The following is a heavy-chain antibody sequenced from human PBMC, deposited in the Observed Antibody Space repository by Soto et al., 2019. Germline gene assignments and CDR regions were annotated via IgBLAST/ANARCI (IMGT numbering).Heavy chain of an antibody. Sequence: QVQLVQSGGEVKKPGASVKVSCKTSGYTFTNYGITWVRQAPGQGLKWMGWISAYNGDTNYAQKFQGRVIMTTDTSTTKAYMELRSLRSDDTAVYYCARGPAGGLRGGVSYWGQGTLVTVSS. J-gene: IGHJ4*02. V-gene: IGHV1-18*04. CDR2: ISAYNGDT. D-gene: IGHD2-15*01. CDR3: ARGPAGGLRGGVSY. CDR1: GYTFTNYG.